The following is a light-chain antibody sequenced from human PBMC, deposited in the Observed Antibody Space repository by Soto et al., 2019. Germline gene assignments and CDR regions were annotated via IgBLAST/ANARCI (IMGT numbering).Light chain of an antibody. V-gene: IGLV3-9*01. CDR1: NIGSKI. CDR2: RDK. J-gene: IGLJ2*01. CDR3: QVWDTNTGI. Sequence: SYELTQSLSVSVAQGQTARLTCGGNNIGSKILHWYQQRPGQAPVVVIYRDKYRPSGIPERFSGSNSGNTATLTITRAQAGEEADYYCQVWDTNTGIFGGGTKLTVL.